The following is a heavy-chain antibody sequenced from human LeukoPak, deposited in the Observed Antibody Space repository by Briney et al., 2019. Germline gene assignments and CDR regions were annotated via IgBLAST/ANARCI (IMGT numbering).Heavy chain of an antibody. CDR1: GYTFTSYG. CDR3: ARDRVFGVVYNWFDP. CDR2: ISAYNGNT. V-gene: IGHV1-18*01. D-gene: IGHD3-3*01. J-gene: IGHJ5*02. Sequence: ASVKVSCKASGYTFTSYGISWVRQAPGQGREWMGWISAYNGNTNYAQKLQGRVTMTTDTSTSTAYMELRSLRSDDTAVYYCARDRVFGVVYNWFDPWGQGTLVTVSS.